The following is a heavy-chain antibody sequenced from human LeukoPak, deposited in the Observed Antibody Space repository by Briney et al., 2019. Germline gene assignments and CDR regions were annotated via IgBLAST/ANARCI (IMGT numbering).Heavy chain of an antibody. CDR3: ARGGVTVTIRGVVY. CDR1: GGSFSGYY. Sequence: SSETLSLTCAVYGGSFSGYYWSWIRQPPGKGLEWIGEINHSGSTNYNPSLKSRATISVDTSKNQFSLKLSSVTAADTAVYYCARGGVTVTIRGVVYWGQGTLVTVSS. CDR2: INHSGST. J-gene: IGHJ4*02. V-gene: IGHV4-34*01. D-gene: IGHD4-17*01.